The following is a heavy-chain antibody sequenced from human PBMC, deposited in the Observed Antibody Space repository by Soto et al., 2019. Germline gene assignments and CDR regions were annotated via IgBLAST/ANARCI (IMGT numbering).Heavy chain of an antibody. CDR2: ISYDVSNT. Sequence: PGGSLRLSCAASGFPVSNYAMHWLRQAPGKGLELGAVISYDVSNTYYADSVKGRFTLSRDNSKNTLYLQMDSLRAEDTAVYYCAKEAKRYRSGWPPSHFDYWGEGTLVTVS. D-gene: IGHD6-19*01. J-gene: IGHJ4*02. V-gene: IGHV3-30-3*01. CDR3: AKEAKRYRSGWPPSHFDY. CDR1: GFPVSNYA.